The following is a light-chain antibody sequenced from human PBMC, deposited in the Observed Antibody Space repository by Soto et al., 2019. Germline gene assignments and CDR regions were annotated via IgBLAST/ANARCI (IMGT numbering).Light chain of an antibody. CDR2: EVS. Sequence: LVLTQTPLSLSVTPGQPASISCKSSQTLLHRDGKTYLYWYLQKAGQPPHLLIHEVSNRFSGVPERFSGSGSGTEFTLKISRVEAEDVGVYYGMQSIQLGFTFGQGTTVEIQ. V-gene: IGKV2D-29*01. CDR1: QTLLHRDGKTY. J-gene: IGKJ2*01. CDR3: MQSIQLGFT.